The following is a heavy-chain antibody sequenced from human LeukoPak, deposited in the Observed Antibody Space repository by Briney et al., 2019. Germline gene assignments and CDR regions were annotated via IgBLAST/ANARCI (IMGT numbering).Heavy chain of an antibody. CDR2: IYHSGST. CDR3: ARVEGSSSWYRYYFDY. J-gene: IGHJ4*02. V-gene: IGHV4-38-2*02. Sequence: RTSETLSLTCTVSGGSISSGYYWGWIRQPPGKGLEWIGSIYHSGSTYYNPSLKSRVTISVDTSKNQFSLKLSSVTAADTAVYYCARVEGSSSWYRYYFDYWGQGTLVTVSS. CDR1: GGSISSGYY. D-gene: IGHD6-13*01.